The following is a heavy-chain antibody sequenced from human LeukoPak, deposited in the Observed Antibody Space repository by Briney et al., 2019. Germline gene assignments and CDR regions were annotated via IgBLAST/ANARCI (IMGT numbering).Heavy chain of an antibody. CDR1: GFTFSSYA. Sequence: GGSLRLSCAASGFTFSSYAMSWVRQAPGKGLEWVSAISGSGGSTYYADSVKGRFTISRDNSKNTLYLHMNSLRVEDTAVYYCARDDNGDYVDYWGQGTLVTVSS. CDR3: ARDDNGDYVDY. CDR2: ISGSGGST. J-gene: IGHJ4*02. V-gene: IGHV3-23*01. D-gene: IGHD4-17*01.